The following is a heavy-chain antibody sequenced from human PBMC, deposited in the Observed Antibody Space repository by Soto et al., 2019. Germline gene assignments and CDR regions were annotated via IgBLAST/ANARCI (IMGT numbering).Heavy chain of an antibody. D-gene: IGHD3-3*01. J-gene: IGHJ4*02. Sequence: ASVKVSCKASGYTFTGYYMHWVRQAPGQGLEWMGWINPNSGGTNYAQKFQGWVTMTRDTSISTAYMELSRLRSDDTAVYYCARGGITSFGVVITHMGDYWGQGTLLTVSS. V-gene: IGHV1-2*04. CDR1: GYTFTGYY. CDR2: INPNSGGT. CDR3: ARGGITSFGVVITHMGDY.